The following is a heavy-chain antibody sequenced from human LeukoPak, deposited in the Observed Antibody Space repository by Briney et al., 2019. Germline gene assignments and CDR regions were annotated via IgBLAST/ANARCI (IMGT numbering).Heavy chain of an antibody. J-gene: IGHJ5*02. CDR2: INHSGTS. D-gene: IGHD6-19*01. CDR3: ARSYGSSTYTWFDP. V-gene: IGHV4-34*01. Sequence: SETLSLTCAVYGGSFSTYYWNWIRQPPGKGLEWIGEINHSGTSNYNPSLKSRVTISVDTSKNQFSLKLSSVTAADAAVYYCARSYGSSTYTWFDPWGQGTLVTVSS. CDR1: GGSFSTYY.